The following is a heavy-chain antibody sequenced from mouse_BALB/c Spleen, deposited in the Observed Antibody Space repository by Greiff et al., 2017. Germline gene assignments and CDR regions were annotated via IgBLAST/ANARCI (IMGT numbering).Heavy chain of an antibody. Sequence: QVQLKESGAELVRPGTSVKISCKASGYTFTNYWLGWVKQRPGHGLEWIGDIYPGGGYTNYNEKFKGKATLTADTSSSTAYMQLSSLTSEDSAVYFCASLSTARATPFAYWGQGTLVTVSA. CDR1: GYTFTNYW. J-gene: IGHJ3*01. D-gene: IGHD3-2*01. CDR2: IYPGGGYT. V-gene: IGHV1-63*02. CDR3: ASLSTARATPFAY.